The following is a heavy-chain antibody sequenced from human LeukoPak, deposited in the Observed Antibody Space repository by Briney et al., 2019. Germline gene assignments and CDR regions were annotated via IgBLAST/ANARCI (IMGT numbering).Heavy chain of an antibody. CDR2: ISSSSSYI. D-gene: IGHD1-7*01. Sequence: GGCLRLSCAAYGFTFSSYSMNWVRQAPGKGLEWVSSISSSSSYIYYADSVKGRFTISRDNAKNSLYLQMNSLRAEDTAVYYCAKVRTTKRLTEFDYWGQGTLVTVSS. V-gene: IGHV3-21*01. CDR3: AKVRTTKRLTEFDY. J-gene: IGHJ4*02. CDR1: GFTFSSYS.